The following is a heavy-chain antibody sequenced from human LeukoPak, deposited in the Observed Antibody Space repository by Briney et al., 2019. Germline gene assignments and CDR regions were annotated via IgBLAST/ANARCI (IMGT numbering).Heavy chain of an antibody. Sequence: ASVKVSCKASGYTFTSYGISWVRQAPGQGLEWMGWISAYNGNTNYAQKLQGRVTMTTDTSTSTPYMELRSLRSDDTAVYYCARFRPSQENYFDYWGQGTLVTVSS. CDR1: GYTFTSYG. CDR2: ISAYNGNT. V-gene: IGHV1-18*04. J-gene: IGHJ4*02. D-gene: IGHD5-24*01. CDR3: ARFRPSQENYFDY.